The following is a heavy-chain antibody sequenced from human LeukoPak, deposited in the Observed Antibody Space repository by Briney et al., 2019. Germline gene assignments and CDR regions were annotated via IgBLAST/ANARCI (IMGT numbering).Heavy chain of an antibody. CDR1: GGSISSYY. V-gene: IGHV4-59*01. D-gene: IGHD3-22*01. CDR3: ARDPTMIGVGDAFDI. CDR2: IYYSGST. J-gene: IGHJ3*02. Sequence: PSETLSLTCTVSGGSISSYYWSWIRHPPGKGLEWIGYIYYSGSTNHNPSLKSRVTISVDTSKNQFSLKLSSVTAADTAVYYCARDPTMIGVGDAFDIWGQGTMVTVSS.